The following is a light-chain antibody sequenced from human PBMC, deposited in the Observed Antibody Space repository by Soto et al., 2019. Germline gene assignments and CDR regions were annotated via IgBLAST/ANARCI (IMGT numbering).Light chain of an antibody. CDR1: QGISDS. V-gene: IGKV1-27*01. J-gene: IGKJ3*01. Sequence: DIQMTQSPSSLSASVGDRVTITCRASQGISDSLAWYQQKPGKAPKLLIYAASTLQSGVPFRFSGSGSGTDFTRTIICLQPEDVATDYCQKYNSAPLTFGPGTKVEIK. CDR2: AAS. CDR3: QKYNSAPLT.